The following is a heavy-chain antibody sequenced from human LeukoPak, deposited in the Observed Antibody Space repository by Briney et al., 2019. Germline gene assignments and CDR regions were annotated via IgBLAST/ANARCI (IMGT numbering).Heavy chain of an antibody. CDR3: ARPNYYDTSGYYF. CDR2: ISSNGGST. CDR1: GFTFSSYA. V-gene: IGHV3-64D*09. D-gene: IGHD3-22*01. Sequence: QSGGSLRLSCSASGFTFSSYAMHWVRQAPGKGLEYVSAISSNGGSTYYADSVKGRFTISRDNSKNTLYLQMSSLRAEDTAVYYCARPNYYDTSGYYFWGQGTLVTVSS. J-gene: IGHJ4*02.